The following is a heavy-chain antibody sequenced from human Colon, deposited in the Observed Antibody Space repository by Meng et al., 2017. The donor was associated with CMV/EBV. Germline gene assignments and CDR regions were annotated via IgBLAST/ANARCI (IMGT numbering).Heavy chain of an antibody. J-gene: IGHJ5*02. D-gene: IGHD4-11*01. CDR2: LSGSGVNA. CDR3: TKGQDYSNYWWLDP. Sequence: ASGFTFGTLAMSWVRQAPGKGLEWVAGLSGSGVNAYHADSVRGRFTISRDNSKNTVFLQMDSLRVEDTAVYYCTKGQDYSNYWWLDPWGQGTLVTVSS. V-gene: IGHV3-23*01. CDR1: GFTFGTLA.